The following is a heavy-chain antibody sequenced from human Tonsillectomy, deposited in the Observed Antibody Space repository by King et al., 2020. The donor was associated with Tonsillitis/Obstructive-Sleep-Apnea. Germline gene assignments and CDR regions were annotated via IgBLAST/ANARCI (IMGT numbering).Heavy chain of an antibody. CDR1: GGSISSGGYY. J-gene: IGHJ6*03. CDR3: ARSRAGIAARAHYYYYMDV. V-gene: IGHV4-31*03. CDR2: IYYSGST. Sequence: QLQESGPGLVKPSQTLSLTCTVSGGSISSGGYYWSWIRQHPGKGLEWIGYIYYSGSTYYNPSLKGRVTISVDTSKNQFSLKLSSVTAADTAVYYCARSRAGIAARAHYYYYMDVWGKGTTVTVSS. D-gene: IGHD6-6*01.